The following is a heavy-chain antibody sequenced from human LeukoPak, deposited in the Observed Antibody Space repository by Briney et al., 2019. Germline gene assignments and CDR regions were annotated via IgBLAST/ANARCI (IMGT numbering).Heavy chain of an antibody. V-gene: IGHV1-46*01. D-gene: IGHD3-22*01. CDR3: ARDPSRAYYDSSGYYRY. J-gene: IGHJ4*02. CDR1: GYTFTSYY. Sequence: ASVKVSCKASGYTFTSYYMHWVRQAPGQGLEWMGIINPSGGSTSYAQKFQGRVTMTTDTSTSTAYMELRSLRSDDTAVYYCARDPSRAYYDSSGYYRYWGQGTLVTVSS. CDR2: INPSGGST.